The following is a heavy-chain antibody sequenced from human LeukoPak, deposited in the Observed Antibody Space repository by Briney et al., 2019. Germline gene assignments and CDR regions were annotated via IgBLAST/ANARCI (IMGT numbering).Heavy chain of an antibody. V-gene: IGHV1-2*02. D-gene: IGHD3-22*01. CDR3: ARVPQFKYDSSGYYYYFDY. J-gene: IGHJ4*02. Sequence: ASVKVSCKASGYTFTGCYMHWVRQAPGQGLEWMGWINPNSGGTNYAQKFQGRVTMTRDTSISTAYMELSRLRSDDTAVYYCARVPQFKYDSSGYYYYFDYWGQGTLVTVSS. CDR1: GYTFTGCY. CDR2: INPNSGGT.